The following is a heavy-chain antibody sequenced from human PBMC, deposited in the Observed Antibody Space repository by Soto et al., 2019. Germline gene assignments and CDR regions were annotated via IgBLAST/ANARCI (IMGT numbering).Heavy chain of an antibody. CDR3: ARDGFHPYGGGPNYGMDV. CDR2: ISSSSSYI. V-gene: IGHV3-21*01. D-gene: IGHD3-16*01. CDR1: GFTFSSYS. Sequence: GGSLRLSCAASGFTFSSYSMNWVRQAPGKGLEWVSSISSSSSYIYYADSVKGRFTVSRDNAKNSLYLQMNSLRAEDTAVYYCARDGFHPYGGGPNYGMDVWGQGTTVTVSS. J-gene: IGHJ6*02.